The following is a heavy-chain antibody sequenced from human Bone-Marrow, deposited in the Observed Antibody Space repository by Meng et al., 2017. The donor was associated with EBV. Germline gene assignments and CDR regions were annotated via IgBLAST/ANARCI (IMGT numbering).Heavy chain of an antibody. CDR2: LIPMSDAP. CDR1: GGTFRSDA. CDR3: ASESGRGFTPDY. J-gene: IGHJ4*02. D-gene: IGHD3-10*01. V-gene: IGHV1-69*01. Sequence: QVQLVPSGAGVKKPGSSVTVSCKTSGGTFRSDAVSWVRQAPGQGLEWMGGLIPMSDAPHYAQKFQDRVRITADESTSTHYMDLSGLRSEDTAVYYCASESGRGFTPDYWGQGTLVTVSS.